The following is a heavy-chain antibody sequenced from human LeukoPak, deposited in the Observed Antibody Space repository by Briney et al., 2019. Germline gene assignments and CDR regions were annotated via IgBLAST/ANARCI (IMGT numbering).Heavy chain of an antibody. J-gene: IGHJ4*02. D-gene: IGHD2-15*01. CDR1: GGSNISSIYH. Sequence: PSETLSLTCTVSGGSNISSIYHGGWIRQPPGKGLEWIGTIYHTGTTHYNPSLKSRVTISVDTSRNQFSLTLNSMTAADTAVYYCAIFTNSAAGYWGQGALVAVSS. CDR3: AIFTNSAAGY. V-gene: IGHV4-39*01. CDR2: IYHTGTT.